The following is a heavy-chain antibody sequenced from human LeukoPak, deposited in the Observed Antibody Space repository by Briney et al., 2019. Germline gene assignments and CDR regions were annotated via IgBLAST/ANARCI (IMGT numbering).Heavy chain of an antibody. J-gene: IGHJ6*02. CDR2: IYFSGAT. Sequence: SETLSLTCTVSGGSISRYYWSWIRQPPGKGLEWIGYIYFSGATNYNPPLKSRVTISVDTSKNQFSLKLSSVTAADTAVYYCAREDPQTTVPEGLDVWGQGTTVIVSS. D-gene: IGHD4-17*01. V-gene: IGHV4-59*01. CDR1: GGSISRYY. CDR3: AREDPQTTVPEGLDV.